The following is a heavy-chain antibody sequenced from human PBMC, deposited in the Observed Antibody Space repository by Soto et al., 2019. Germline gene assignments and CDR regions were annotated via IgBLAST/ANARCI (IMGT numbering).Heavy chain of an antibody. CDR2: IYSGGTA. V-gene: IGHV3-53*01. CDR3: AKDPNGDYVGAFDS. J-gene: IGHJ4*02. CDR1: AFTVSDYY. D-gene: IGHD4-17*01. Sequence: GGSLRLSCAASAFTVSDYYMSWVRQAPGKGLEWVSIIYSGGTAKYADSVKGRFTISRDNSRNTVFLHMNSLRADDTAVYYCAKDPNGDYVGAFDSWGQGTLVTVSS.